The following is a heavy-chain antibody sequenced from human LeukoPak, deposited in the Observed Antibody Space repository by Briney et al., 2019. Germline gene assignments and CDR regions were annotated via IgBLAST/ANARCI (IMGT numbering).Heavy chain of an antibody. V-gene: IGHV1-69*13. CDR1: GGTFSSYA. D-gene: IGHD3-3*01. Sequence: VASVKVSCKASGGTFSSYAISWVRQAPGQGLEWMGGIIPIFGIANYAQKFQGRVTITADESTSTAYMELSSLRSEDTAVYYCARVSGSTIFGVVIQAPFDYWGQGTLVTVSS. CDR3: ARVSGSTIFGVVIQAPFDY. CDR2: IIPIFGIA. J-gene: IGHJ4*02.